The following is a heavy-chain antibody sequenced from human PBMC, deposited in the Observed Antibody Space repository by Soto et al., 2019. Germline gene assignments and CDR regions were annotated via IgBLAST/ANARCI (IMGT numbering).Heavy chain of an antibody. CDR2: VYPSESDV. D-gene: IGHD3-3*02. CDR1: VYRFSSSL. V-gene: IGHV5-51*01. J-gene: IGHJ4*02. CDR3: TKGVISSFES. Sequence: GEALKISCQGTVYRFSSSLIGWVRQKPGQGLEWLGNVYPSESDVRYSPAFEGQVTISADNSINTAYLQLLNLMASDTAIYSCTKGVISSFESWVPGNRVTVFS.